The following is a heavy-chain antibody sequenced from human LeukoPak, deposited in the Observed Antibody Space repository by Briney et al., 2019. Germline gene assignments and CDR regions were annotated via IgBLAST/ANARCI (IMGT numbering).Heavy chain of an antibody. V-gene: IGHV3-7*01. J-gene: IGHJ4*02. Sequence: GGSLRLSCAASGLRLSSHWMSWVRQAPGRGLEWVANINQEGDTVNYVDSVKGRFSISRDNANNALFLQMHSLRVEDTAIYYCATKFPYCGDGSCALGGQGAQVTVSS. CDR1: GLRLSSHW. D-gene: IGHD2-15*01. CDR3: ATKFPYCGDGSCAL. CDR2: INQEGDTV.